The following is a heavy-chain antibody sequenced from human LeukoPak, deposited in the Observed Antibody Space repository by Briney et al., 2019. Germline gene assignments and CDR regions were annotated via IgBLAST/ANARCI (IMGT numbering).Heavy chain of an antibody. CDR1: GGSISSYY. CDR3: ARDGGYSSSWFPFDY. CDR2: IYYSGST. D-gene: IGHD6-13*01. Sequence: SETLSLTCTVSGGSISSYYWSWLRQPPGKGLEWVGYIYYSGSTNYNPSLKSRVTISVDTSKNQFSLKLSSVTAADTAVYYCARDGGYSSSWFPFDYWGQGTLVTVSS. J-gene: IGHJ4*02. V-gene: IGHV4-59*01.